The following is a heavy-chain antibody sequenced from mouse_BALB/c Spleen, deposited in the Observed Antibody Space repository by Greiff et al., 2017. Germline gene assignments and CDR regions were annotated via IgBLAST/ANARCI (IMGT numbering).Heavy chain of an antibody. CDR3: ARKGYGNYVGAMDY. Sequence: VMLVESGPGLVQPSQSLSITCTVSGFSLTSYGVHWVRQSPGKGLEWLGVIWSGGSTDYNAAFISRLSISKDNSKSQVFFKMNSLQANDTAIYYCARKGYGNYVGAMDYWGQGTSVTVSS. V-gene: IGHV2-2*02. D-gene: IGHD2-1*01. CDR1: GFSLTSYG. J-gene: IGHJ4*01. CDR2: IWSGGST.